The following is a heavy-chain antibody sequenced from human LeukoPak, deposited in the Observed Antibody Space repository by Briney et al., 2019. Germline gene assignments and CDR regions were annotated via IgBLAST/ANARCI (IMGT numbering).Heavy chain of an antibody. CDR1: GDSVSSNSAA. CDR3: SRDLLLYLGV. V-gene: IGHV6-1*01. CDR2: TYYRSKWYI. Sequence: SQTLSLTCAISGDSVSSNSAAWNWIRQSPSRGLEWLGRTYYRSKWYIEYAVSVQSRMTINPDTSKNQFSLNLNSVTPEDTAVDYRSRDLLLYLGVWGKGTTVTVSS. D-gene: IGHD3-10*01. J-gene: IGHJ6*03.